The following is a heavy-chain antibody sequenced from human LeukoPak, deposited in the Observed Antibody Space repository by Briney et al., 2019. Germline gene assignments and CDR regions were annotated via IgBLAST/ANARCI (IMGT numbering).Heavy chain of an antibody. D-gene: IGHD2-2*01. J-gene: IGHJ4*02. CDR1: GGSISSGDYY. Sequence: PSETLSLTCTVSGGSISSGDYYWSWIRQPPGKGLEWIGYIYYSGSTYYNPSLKSRVTISVDTSKNQFSLKLSSVTAADTAVYYCASEPGSTKGDYWGQGTLVTVSS. CDR2: IYYSGST. CDR3: ASEPGSTKGDY. V-gene: IGHV4-30-4*08.